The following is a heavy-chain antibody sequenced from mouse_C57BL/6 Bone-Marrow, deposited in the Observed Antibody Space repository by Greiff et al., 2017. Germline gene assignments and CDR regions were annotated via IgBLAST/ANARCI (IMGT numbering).Heavy chain of an antibody. J-gene: IGHJ4*01. CDR2: IRNKANNHAT. Sequence: EVKVEESGGGLVQPGGSMKLSCAASGFTFSDAWMDWVRQSPEKGLEWVAEIRNKANNHATYYAESVKGRFTISRDDSKSSVSLQLNSLRAEDTGIYYCTSLGGRSDMDYWGQGTSVTVSS. CDR1: GFTFSDAW. V-gene: IGHV6-6*01. D-gene: IGHD3-3*01. CDR3: TSLGGRSDMDY.